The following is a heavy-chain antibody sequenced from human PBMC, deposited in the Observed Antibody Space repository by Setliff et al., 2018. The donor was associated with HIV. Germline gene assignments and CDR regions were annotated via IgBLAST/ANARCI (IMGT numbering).Heavy chain of an antibody. J-gene: IGHJ6*03. CDR1: GGTFSSYA. Sequence: SVKVSCKASGGTFSSYAINWVRQAPGQGLEWMGGIIPIFGTANYAQKFQGRVTITTDESTSTTYLELSSLRSEDTAVYYCASDSPTARFEELEDHYYYFMDVWGKGTTVTVSS. D-gene: IGHD3-10*01. CDR2: IIPIFGTA. CDR3: ASDSPTARFEELEDHYYYFMDV. V-gene: IGHV1-69*05.